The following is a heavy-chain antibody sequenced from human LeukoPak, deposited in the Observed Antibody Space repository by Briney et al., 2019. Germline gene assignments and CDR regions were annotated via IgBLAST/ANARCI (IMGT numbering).Heavy chain of an antibody. CDR1: GGSIGSGTYY. D-gene: IGHD2-2*01. J-gene: IGHJ4*02. CDR2: FSTSGIA. V-gene: IGHV4-61*02. CDR3: MRDGPSWGLL. Sequence: PSETLSLTCTVSGGSIGSGTYYWTWIRQPAGKGLEWIGRFSTSGIANYNPFLKSRVTMSVDTSKNQFFLKLNSVTAADTAVYYCMRDGPSWGLLWGQGALVTVSS.